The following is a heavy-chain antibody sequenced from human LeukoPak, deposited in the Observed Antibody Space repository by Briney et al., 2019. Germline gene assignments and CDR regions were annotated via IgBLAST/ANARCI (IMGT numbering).Heavy chain of an antibody. Sequence: GGSLRLSCAASGFTFSSYWMTWVRQAPGKGLEWVAHIKKDGSETHYLDSVKGRFTISGNNAKNSLFLQMGSLRAEDTAVYYCARGPDRGGDYDYWGQGTLVTVSS. CDR3: ARGPDRGGDYDY. J-gene: IGHJ4*02. D-gene: IGHD3-10*01. CDR1: GFTFSSYW. CDR2: IKKDGSET. V-gene: IGHV3-7*01.